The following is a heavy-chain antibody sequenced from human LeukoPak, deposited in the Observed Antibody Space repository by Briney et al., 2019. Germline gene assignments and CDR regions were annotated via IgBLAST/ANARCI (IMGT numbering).Heavy chain of an antibody. CDR1: GFTSDDYA. CDR3: AKGGSGTNAPSAFDY. V-gene: IGHV3-43*02. Sequence: GGSLRLSCVASGFTSDDYAMDWVRHAQGKCLAWVSPITAVGSNTYYAASEKGRVTISRDNSKNSLYLQMRSLRPEDTGLYYCAKGGSGTNAPSAFDYWCQGPLVP. D-gene: IGHD6-13*01. CDR2: ITAVGSNT. J-gene: IGHJ4*02.